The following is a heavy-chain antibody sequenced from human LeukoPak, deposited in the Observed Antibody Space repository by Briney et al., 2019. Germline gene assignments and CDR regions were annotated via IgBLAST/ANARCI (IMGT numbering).Heavy chain of an antibody. CDR1: GFTFSHYS. V-gene: IGHV3-21*06. CDR2: ISSGSTYI. J-gene: IGHJ6*02. CDR3: ASLMDRGHDSFGMDA. Sequence: GGSLRLSCAASGFTFSHYSMNWIRQAPGKGLEWLSYISSGSTYIQYADSAKGRLTVSRDNAENTLFLQMNSLRVEDTAVYYCASLMDRGHDSFGMDAWGQGTTVTVSS. D-gene: IGHD2-8*01.